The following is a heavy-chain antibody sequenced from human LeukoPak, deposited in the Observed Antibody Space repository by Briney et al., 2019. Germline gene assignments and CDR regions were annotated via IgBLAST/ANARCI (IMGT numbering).Heavy chain of an antibody. CDR1: GFPFSSYA. CDR2: ISSNGGST. V-gene: IGHV3-64*01. CDR3: AGGYNWNDVGY. D-gene: IGHD1-1*01. J-gene: IGHJ4*02. Sequence: GGSLRLSCAASGFPFSSYAMYWVRQAPGKGLEYVSAISSNGGSTYYANFVKGRFTISRDSSKNTLYLQIGSLRAEDMAVYYCAGGYNWNDVGYWGQGTLVTVSS.